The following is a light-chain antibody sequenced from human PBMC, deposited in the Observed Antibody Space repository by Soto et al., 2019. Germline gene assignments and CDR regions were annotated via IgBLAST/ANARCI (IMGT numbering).Light chain of an antibody. CDR3: TSYVGSDIWV. Sequence: QSALTQPPSASGSPGQSVTISCTGTSSDVGAYKYVSWYQQYPGKARKLMIYEVSKRPSGVPDRFSGSKSGNTASLTVSGLQAEYEADYYCTSYVGSDIWVFGGGTKLTVL. V-gene: IGLV2-8*01. J-gene: IGLJ3*02. CDR1: SSDVGAYKY. CDR2: EVS.